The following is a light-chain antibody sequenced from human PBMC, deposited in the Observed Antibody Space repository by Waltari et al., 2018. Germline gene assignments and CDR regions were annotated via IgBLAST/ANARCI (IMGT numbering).Light chain of an antibody. CDR1: QTISNW. Sequence: DIQLTQSPSTLSASVGDSVTVTCRASQTISNWLAWYQQKPGKAPKLLFYKASTLESGVPSRFSGSGSGTEFTLTISSLQPDDFATYFCLQYNSYPRTFGQGTELEIK. V-gene: IGKV1-5*03. CDR3: LQYNSYPRT. CDR2: KAS. J-gene: IGKJ2*01.